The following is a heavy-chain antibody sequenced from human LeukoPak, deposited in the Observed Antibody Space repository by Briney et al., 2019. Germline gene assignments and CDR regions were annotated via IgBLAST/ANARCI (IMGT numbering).Heavy chain of an antibody. CDR3: ARAYNWDLYYLDV. Sequence: SETLSLTCTVSGGSISSYYWSWIRQPAGKGLEGIGRIYTSGGTDYNPSLKSRVTMSVDTSKNQLSLKLSSVTAADTAVYYCARAYNWDLYYLDVWGKGTTVPVSS. CDR2: IYTSGGT. J-gene: IGHJ6*03. CDR1: GGSISSYY. V-gene: IGHV4-4*07. D-gene: IGHD1-20*01.